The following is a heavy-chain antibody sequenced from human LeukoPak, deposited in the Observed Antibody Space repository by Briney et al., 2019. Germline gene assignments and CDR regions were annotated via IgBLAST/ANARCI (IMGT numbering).Heavy chain of an antibody. J-gene: IGHJ4*02. CDR2: ISYSGST. D-gene: IGHD3-10*01. CDR1: IDSFTNYY. Sequence: SETLSLTCAVYIDSFTNYYWNWIRQPPGKGLEWIAYISYSGSTKYNPSLKSRVTISVDTSKNQFSLKLSSVTTADTAVYYCARGGLLWFGELFDNWGQGTLVTVSS. V-gene: IGHV4-59*01. CDR3: ARGGLLWFGELFDN.